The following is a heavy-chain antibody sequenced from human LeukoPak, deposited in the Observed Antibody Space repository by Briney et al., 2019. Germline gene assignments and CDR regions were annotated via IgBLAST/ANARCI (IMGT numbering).Heavy chain of an antibody. CDR2: IRYDGSNK. J-gene: IGHJ4*02. D-gene: IGHD3-10*01. CDR1: GFTFSSYG. V-gene: IGHV3-30*02. CDR3: AKIPMVRGVIGAY. Sequence: SGGSLRLSCAASGFTFSSYGMHWVRQAPGKGLEWVAFIRYDGSNKYYADSVKGRFTISRDNSKNTLYLQMNSLRAEDTAVYYCAKIPMVRGVIGAYWGQGTLVTVSS.